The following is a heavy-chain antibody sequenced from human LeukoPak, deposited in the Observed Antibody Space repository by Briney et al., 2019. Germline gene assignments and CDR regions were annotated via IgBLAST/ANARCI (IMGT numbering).Heavy chain of an antibody. Sequence: GASVKVSCKASGYTFTGYYMHWVRQATGQGLEWMGWMNPNSGNTGYAQKFQGRVTITRNTSISTAYMELSSLRSEDTAVYYCARGYVVGATYYFDYWGQGTLVTVSS. V-gene: IGHV1-8*03. J-gene: IGHJ4*02. CDR1: GYTFTGYY. CDR3: ARGYVVGATYYFDY. CDR2: MNPNSGNT. D-gene: IGHD1-26*01.